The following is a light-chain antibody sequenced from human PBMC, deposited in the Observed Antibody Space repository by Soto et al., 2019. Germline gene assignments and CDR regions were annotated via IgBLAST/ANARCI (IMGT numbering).Light chain of an antibody. V-gene: IGKV3-15*01. CDR1: QSVNSN. Sequence: ELVMTQSPATLSVSPGERATLSCRASQSVNSNLAWYQQKPGQAPRLLIYGASTRATGIPVRFSGSGFGTEFTLTISSLQSEDFAVYYCQQYNNWPWLTFGGGAKVEIK. J-gene: IGKJ4*01. CDR3: QQYNNWPWLT. CDR2: GAS.